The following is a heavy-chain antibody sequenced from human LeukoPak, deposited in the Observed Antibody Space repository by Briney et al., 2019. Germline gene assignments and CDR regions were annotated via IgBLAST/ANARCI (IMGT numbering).Heavy chain of an antibody. CDR3: ARDFHVRNYDIGGYSY. Sequence: GGSLRLSCATSGFIFSSYSMNWVRQAPGKGLEWVSYISSSSRTIYYADSAKGRFTVSRDNAKNSLYLQMNSLRAEDTAVYYCARDFHVRNYDIGGYSYWGQGTLVTVSS. CDR1: GFIFSSYS. CDR2: ISSSSRTI. D-gene: IGHD3-22*01. V-gene: IGHV3-48*01. J-gene: IGHJ4*02.